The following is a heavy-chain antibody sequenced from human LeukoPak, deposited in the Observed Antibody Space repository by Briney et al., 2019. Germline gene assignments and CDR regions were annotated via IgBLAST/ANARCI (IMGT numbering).Heavy chain of an antibody. D-gene: IGHD3-10*01. CDR1: GFTFSSYA. V-gene: IGHV3-23*01. CDR2: ISGSGGST. J-gene: IGHJ5*02. CDR3: AKDSGVLFGYNWFDP. Sequence: GGSLRLSCAASGFTFSSYAMSWVRQAPGKGLEWVSAISGSGGSTYYADSVKGRFTISRDNSKNTLYLQMNSLRAEDTAVYYCAKDSGVLFGYNWFDPWGQGTLVTVSS.